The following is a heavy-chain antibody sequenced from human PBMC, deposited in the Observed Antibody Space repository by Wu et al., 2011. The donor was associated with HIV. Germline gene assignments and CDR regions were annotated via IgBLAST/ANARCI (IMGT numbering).Heavy chain of an antibody. CDR1: GYIFTSYG. J-gene: IGHJ6*02. CDR3: ARASGYNFLRLYYGMES. V-gene: IGHV1-18*01. Sequence: QVQLVQSGAEVKKPGASVRVSCKASGYIFTSYGISWVRQAPGQGLEWVGWISTYNGDTNYAQNLQGRVTMTTDTSTSTAYMELRSLRSDDTAVYYCARASGYNFLRLYYGMESGPRDHGQRLL. CDR2: ISTYNGDT. D-gene: IGHD5-12*01.